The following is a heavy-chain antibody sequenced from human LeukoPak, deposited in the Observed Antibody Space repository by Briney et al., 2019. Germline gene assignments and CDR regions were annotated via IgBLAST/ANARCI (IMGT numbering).Heavy chain of an antibody. CDR3: AKEGGYCSSSSCSDYFDY. CDR2: ISGAGGST. CDR1: GFTFGRHA. J-gene: IGHJ4*02. V-gene: IGHV3-23*01. Sequence: GGSLGLSCTASGFTFGRHAMSWVRQAPGKGLEWVSTISGAGGSTYYADSVKGRFTISRDNSKDTLYLQVNSLRAEDTAVYFCAKEGGYCSSSSCSDYFDYWGQGTLVTVSS. D-gene: IGHD2-15*01.